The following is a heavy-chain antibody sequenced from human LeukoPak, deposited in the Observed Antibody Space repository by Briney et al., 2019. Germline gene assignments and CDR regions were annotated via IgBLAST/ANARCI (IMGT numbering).Heavy chain of an antibody. CDR2: IYYSGST. Sequence: SETLSLTCTVSGGSISSSSYYWGWIRQPPGKGLEWIGSIYYSGSTYYNPSLKSRVTISVDTSKNQFSLKLSSVTAADTAVYYCARRGSGWYPYWGQGTLVTVSS. CDR1: GGSISSSSYY. J-gene: IGHJ4*02. V-gene: IGHV4-39*01. D-gene: IGHD6-19*01. CDR3: ARRGSGWYPY.